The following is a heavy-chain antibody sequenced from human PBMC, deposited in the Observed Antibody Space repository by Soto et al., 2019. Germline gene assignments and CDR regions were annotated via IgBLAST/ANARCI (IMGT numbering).Heavy chain of an antibody. V-gene: IGHV1-69*13. D-gene: IGHD2-15*01. CDR3: AEGGYCSGGSCYSLEVYYYYGMDV. Sequence: GASVKVSCKASGGTFSSYAISWVRQAPGQGLEWMGGIIPIIGTANYAQKFQGRVTITADESTSTAYMELSSLRSEDTAVYYCAEGGYCSGGSCYSLEVYYYYGMDVWGQGTTVTVSS. CDR1: GGTFSSYA. CDR2: IIPIIGTA. J-gene: IGHJ6*02.